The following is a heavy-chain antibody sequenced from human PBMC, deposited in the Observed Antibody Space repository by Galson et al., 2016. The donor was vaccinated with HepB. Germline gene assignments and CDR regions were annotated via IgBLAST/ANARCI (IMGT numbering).Heavy chain of an antibody. Sequence: SLRLSCAASGFTFSTYTMSWVRQAPGKGLEWVSGTDGSGGSTYYANSVKGRFTISRDNSKNTVYLQMNSLRAEDTGVFYCARDSGDCSGGACFSGFDYYYYDDMDVWGQGTTVTVSS. J-gene: IGHJ6*02. D-gene: IGHD2-15*01. CDR3: ARDSGDCSGGACFSGFDYYYYDDMDV. V-gene: IGHV3-23*01. CDR1: GFTFSTYT. CDR2: TDGSGGST.